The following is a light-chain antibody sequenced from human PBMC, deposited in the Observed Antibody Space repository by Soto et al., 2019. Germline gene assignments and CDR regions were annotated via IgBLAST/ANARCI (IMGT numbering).Light chain of an antibody. CDR2: EVS. Sequence: QAVVTQPASVSGSPGQSITISCTGTSSDVGNYNFVSWYQQHPGKAPKLMIYEVSNRPSGVSNRFSGSKSGNTASLTISGLQAEDEADYYCSSYTGSSTFYVFGTGTKLTVL. V-gene: IGLV2-14*01. CDR3: SSYTGSSTFYV. J-gene: IGLJ1*01. CDR1: SSDVGNYNF.